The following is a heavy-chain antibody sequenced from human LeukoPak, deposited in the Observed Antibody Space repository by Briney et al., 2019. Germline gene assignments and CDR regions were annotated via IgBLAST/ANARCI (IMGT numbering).Heavy chain of an antibody. Sequence: GESLRLSCAASGFTVSSNYMNWVRQAPGKGLEWVSVIQSGGTTHYADSVKGRFTISRDISKNTLYLQMDSLRAEDTAVYYCAREPWGAMGAAWGMDVWGQGTTVIVSS. J-gene: IGHJ6*02. V-gene: IGHV3-53*01. CDR2: IQSGGTT. CDR1: GFTVSSNY. CDR3: AREPWGAMGAAWGMDV. D-gene: IGHD1-26*01.